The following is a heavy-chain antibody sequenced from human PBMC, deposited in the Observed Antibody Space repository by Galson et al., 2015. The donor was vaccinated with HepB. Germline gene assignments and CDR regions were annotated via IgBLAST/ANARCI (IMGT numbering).Heavy chain of an antibody. J-gene: IGHJ6*02. CDR3: ARDGAPALRFLEWLSPVGYYYGMDV. CDR1: GFTFSDYY. V-gene: IGHV3-11*06. CDR2: ISSSSSYT. D-gene: IGHD3-3*01. Sequence: SLRLSCAASGFTFSDYYMSWIRQAPGKGLEWVSYISSSSSYTNYADSVKGRFTISRDNAKNSLYLQMNSLRAEDTAVYYCARDGAPALRFLEWLSPVGYYYGMDVWGQGTTVTVSS.